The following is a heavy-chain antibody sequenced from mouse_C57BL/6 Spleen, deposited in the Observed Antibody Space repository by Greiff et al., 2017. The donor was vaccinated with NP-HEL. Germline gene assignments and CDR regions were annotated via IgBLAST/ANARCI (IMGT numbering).Heavy chain of an antibody. V-gene: IGHV5-9-1*02. J-gene: IGHJ3*01. CDR1: GFTFSSYA. D-gene: IGHD6-1*02. CDR3: TRERGSPFAY. CDR2: ISSGGDYI. Sequence: DVMLVESGEGLVKPGGSLKLSCAASGFTFSSYAMSWVRQTPEKRLEWVAYISSGGDYIYYADTVKGRFTISRDNARNTLYLQMSSLKSEDTAMYYCTRERGSPFAYWGQGTLVTVSA.